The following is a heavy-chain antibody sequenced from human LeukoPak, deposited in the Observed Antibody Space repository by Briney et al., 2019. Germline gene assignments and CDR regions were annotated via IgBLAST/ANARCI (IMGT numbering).Heavy chain of an antibody. CDR1: GFTFSSYE. D-gene: IGHD3-10*02. CDR3: AELGITMIGGV. J-gene: IGHJ6*04. Sequence: GGSLRLSCAASGFTFSSYEVNWVRQAPGKGLEWVSYISSSGSTIYYADSVKCRFHISRDNAKNSLYLQMNSLRAEDTAVYYCAELGITMIGGVWGKGTTVTISS. CDR2: ISSSGSTI. V-gene: IGHV3-48*03.